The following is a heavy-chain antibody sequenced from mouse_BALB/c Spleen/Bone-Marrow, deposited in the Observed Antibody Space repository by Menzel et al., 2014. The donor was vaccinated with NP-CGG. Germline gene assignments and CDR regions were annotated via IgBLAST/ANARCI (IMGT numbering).Heavy chain of an antibody. CDR2: INSDGGST. CDR3: VRGNYGNYVDYFD. Sequence: EVQLVESGGGLVQPGGSLKLSCAASGFTFSNYGMSWVRQTPDKRLELVATINSDGGSTYYPDSVKGRFTIYRDTAKNTLYLQMSSLKSEETAMYYCVRGNYGNYVDYFDWGQGTTLTVSS. D-gene: IGHD2-1*01. V-gene: IGHV5-6-3*01. J-gene: IGHJ2*01. CDR1: GFTFSNYG.